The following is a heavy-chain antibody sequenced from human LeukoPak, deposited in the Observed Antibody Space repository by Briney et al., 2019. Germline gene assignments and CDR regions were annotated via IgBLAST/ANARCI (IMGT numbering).Heavy chain of an antibody. D-gene: IGHD1-26*01. CDR1: GYIFTGHF. CDR2: ITPETGGT. J-gene: IGHJ6*02. CDR3: AREERESGGMDV. Sequence: ASVKVSCKASGYIFTGHFIRWVRQAPGQGLEWMGWITPETGGTNYEQKCEGRVTMTRDTSITTAYLELSRVRYDDTAVYYCAREERESGGMDVWGQGTTVTVSS. V-gene: IGHV1-2*02.